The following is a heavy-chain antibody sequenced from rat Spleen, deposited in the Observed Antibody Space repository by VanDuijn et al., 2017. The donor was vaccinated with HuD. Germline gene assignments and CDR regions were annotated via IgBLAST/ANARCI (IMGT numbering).Heavy chain of an antibody. V-gene: IGHV5-29*01. D-gene: IGHD1-11*01. Sequence: EVQLVESDGGLVQPGRSLKLSCAASGFTFSDYYMAWVRQAPTKGLEWVATINNDGSSTYYRDSVKGRFTISRDNAKSTLYLQMDSLRSEDTATYYCARHGYGGYSGPFAYWGQGTLVTVSS. CDR3: ARHGYGGYSGPFAY. J-gene: IGHJ3*01. CDR1: GFTFSDYY. CDR2: INNDGSST.